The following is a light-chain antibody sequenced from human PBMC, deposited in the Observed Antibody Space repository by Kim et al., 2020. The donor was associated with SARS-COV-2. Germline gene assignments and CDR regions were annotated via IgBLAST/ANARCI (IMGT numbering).Light chain of an antibody. CDR2: AAS. Sequence: ASVVDKVTITCRASQGISNYLAWYQQKPGKVPKLLIYAASTLQSGVPSRFSGSGSGTDYTLTISSLQPEDVATYYCQKYNSAPRLTFGGGTKVEI. CDR1: QGISNY. CDR3: QKYNSAPRLT. J-gene: IGKJ4*01. V-gene: IGKV1-27*01.